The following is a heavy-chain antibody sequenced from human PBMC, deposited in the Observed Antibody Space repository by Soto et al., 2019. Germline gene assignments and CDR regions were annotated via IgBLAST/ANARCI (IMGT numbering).Heavy chain of an antibody. V-gene: IGHV1-69*13. D-gene: IGHD2-8*01. CDR1: GGTFSSYA. Sequence: SVKVSCKASGGTFSSYAISWVRQAPGQGLEWMGGIIPIFGTANYAQKFQGRVTITADESTSTAYMELSSLRSEDTAVYYCARGAGCTNGVCHPDRGISDPFDYWGQGTLVTVSS. CDR3: ARGAGCTNGVCHPDRGISDPFDY. J-gene: IGHJ4*02. CDR2: IIPIFGTA.